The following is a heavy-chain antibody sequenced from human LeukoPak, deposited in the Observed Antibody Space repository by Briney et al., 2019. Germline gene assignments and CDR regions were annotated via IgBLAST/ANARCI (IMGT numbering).Heavy chain of an antibody. CDR2: IYYSGST. D-gene: IGHD2-15*01. V-gene: IGHV4-59*08. J-gene: IGHJ3*02. CDR3: ASDGGSVGHAFEI. Sequence: PSETLSLTCTVSGLSFSSYYWNWIRQPPAKGLELFGYIYYSGSTNYNPSLKSRVDISLHASKNQFSLKLSSVTAADTAVYYCASDGGSVGHAFEIWGQGTMVTGSS. CDR1: GLSFSSYY.